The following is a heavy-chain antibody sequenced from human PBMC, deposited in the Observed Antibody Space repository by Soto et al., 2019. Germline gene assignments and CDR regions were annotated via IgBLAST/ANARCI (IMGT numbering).Heavy chain of an antibody. Sequence: GGSLRLSCAASGFTFDDYTMHWVRQAPGKGLEWVSLISWDGGSTYYADSVKGRFTISRDNSKNSLYLQMNSLRTEDTALYYCAKDAGGYDPPGELSSFFDYWGQGTLVTVSS. J-gene: IGHJ4*02. V-gene: IGHV3-43*01. D-gene: IGHD3-16*02. CDR2: ISWDGGST. CDR3: AKDAGGYDPPGELSSFFDY. CDR1: GFTFDDYT.